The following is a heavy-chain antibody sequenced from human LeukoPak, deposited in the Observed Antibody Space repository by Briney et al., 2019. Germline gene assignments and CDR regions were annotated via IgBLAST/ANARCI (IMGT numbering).Heavy chain of an antibody. Sequence: GRSLRLSCAASGFTFDDNAMHWVRQAPGKGLEWVSGISWNSGSIGYADSVKGRFTISRDNAKNSLYLQMNSLRAEDTALYYCAKDTAAGTTYFDYWGQGTLVTVSS. V-gene: IGHV3-9*01. J-gene: IGHJ4*02. CDR1: GFTFDDNA. CDR2: ISWNSGSI. D-gene: IGHD6-13*01. CDR3: AKDTAAGTTYFDY.